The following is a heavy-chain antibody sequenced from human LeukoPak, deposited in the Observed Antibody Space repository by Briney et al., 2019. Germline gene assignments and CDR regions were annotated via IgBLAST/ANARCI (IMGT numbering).Heavy chain of an antibody. CDR3: TRDYGGFDY. CDR2: IRSKVYGGTT. CDR1: GFTFGDYV. V-gene: IGHV3-49*04. D-gene: IGHD4-23*01. Sequence: GGSLRLSCRASGFTFGDYVMTWVRQAPGKGLEWVGFIRSKVYGGTTEYAASVKGRFIISRDDSKSIAYLHMNSLKTEDTAVYYCTRDYGGFDYWGQGTLVTVSS. J-gene: IGHJ4*02.